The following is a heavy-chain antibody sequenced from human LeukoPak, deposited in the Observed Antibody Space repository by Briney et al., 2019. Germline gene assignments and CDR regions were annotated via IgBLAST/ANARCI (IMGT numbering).Heavy chain of an antibody. CDR3: ARVVYSSGWYGGGAFDI. J-gene: IGHJ3*02. CDR1: GYTFTSYG. CDR2: ISAYNGNT. V-gene: IGHV1-18*01. Sequence: ASVKVSCKASGYTFTSYGISWVRQAPGQGLEWMGWISAYNGNTNYAQKLQGRVTMTTDTSTSTAYMELRSLRSDDTAVYYCARVVYSSGWYGGGAFDIWGQGTMVTVSS. D-gene: IGHD6-19*01.